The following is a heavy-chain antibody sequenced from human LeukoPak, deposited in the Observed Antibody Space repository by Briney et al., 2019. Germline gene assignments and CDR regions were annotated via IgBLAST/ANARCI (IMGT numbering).Heavy chain of an antibody. CDR2: IDSDGSST. CDR1: RFTFSSYW. CDR3: ARVRSSGWSYFDY. Sequence: GGSLRLSCAASRFTFSSYWMHWVRQAPGKGLVWVSRIDSDGSSTSYADSAKGRFTISRDNAKNTEYLQMNSLRAEDTAVYYCARVRSSGWSYFDYWGQGTLVTVSS. V-gene: IGHV3-74*01. D-gene: IGHD6-19*01. J-gene: IGHJ4*02.